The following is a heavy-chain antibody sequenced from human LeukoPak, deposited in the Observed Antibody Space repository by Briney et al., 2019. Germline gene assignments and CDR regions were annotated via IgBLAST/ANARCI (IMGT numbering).Heavy chain of an antibody. V-gene: IGHV3-48*03. CDR2: ISSSGSTI. CDR3: ARDGTPNYSSGWVYMDV. Sequence: GGSLRLSCAASGFTFSSYEMNWVRQAPGKGLEWVSYISSSGSTIYYADSVKGRFTISRDNAKNSLFLQMNSLRVVDTAVYYCARDGTPNYSSGWVYMDVWGEGTTVTISS. D-gene: IGHD6-25*01. J-gene: IGHJ6*03. CDR1: GFTFSSYE.